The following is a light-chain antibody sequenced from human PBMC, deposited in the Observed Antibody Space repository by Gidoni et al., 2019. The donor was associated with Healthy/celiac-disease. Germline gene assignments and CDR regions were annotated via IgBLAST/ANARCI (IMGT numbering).Light chain of an antibody. CDR1: KLGDKY. V-gene: IGLV3-1*01. J-gene: IGLJ2*01. Sequence: SYALTQPPSVSVSPGQTASITCSGDKLGDKYACWYQQKPGQSPVLVIYQDSKRPSGIPERFSGSNSGNTATLTISGTQAMDEADYYCQAWDRSTLVVFGGGTKLTVL. CDR3: QAWDRSTLVV. CDR2: QDS.